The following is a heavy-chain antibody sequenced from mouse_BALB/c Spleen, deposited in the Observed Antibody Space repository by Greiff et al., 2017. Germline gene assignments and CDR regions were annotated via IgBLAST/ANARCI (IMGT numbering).Heavy chain of an antibody. CDR1: GFTFSSYG. CDR2: ISSGGSYT. V-gene: IGHV5-6*01. D-gene: IGHD1-1*01. Sequence: VQLQQSGGDLVKPGGSLKLSCAASGFTFSSYGMSWVRQTPDKRLEWVATISSGGSYTYYPDSVKGRFTISRDNAKNTLYLQMSSLKSEDTAMYYCARRGTVVAYWYFDVWGAGTTVTVSS. CDR3: ARRGTVVAYWYFDV. J-gene: IGHJ1*01.